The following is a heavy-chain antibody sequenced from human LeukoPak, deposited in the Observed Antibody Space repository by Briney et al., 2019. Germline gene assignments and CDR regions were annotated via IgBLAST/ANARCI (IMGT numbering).Heavy chain of an antibody. V-gene: IGHV4-59*12. Sequence: PSETLSLTCTVSGGSISNYYWTWIRQPPGKGLEWIGYIYYTGNTNYNPSLKSRVTISVATSKNQFSLKLSSVTAADTAVYYCARERAYYDILPRWFDPWGQGTLVTVSS. D-gene: IGHD3-9*01. CDR3: ARERAYYDILPRWFDP. CDR1: GGSISNYY. CDR2: IYYTGNT. J-gene: IGHJ5*02.